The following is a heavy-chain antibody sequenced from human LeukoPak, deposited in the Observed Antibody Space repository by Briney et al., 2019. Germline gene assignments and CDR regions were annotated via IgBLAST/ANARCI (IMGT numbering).Heavy chain of an antibody. D-gene: IGHD2-21*01. CDR1: GFTFSDNA. V-gene: IGHV3-23*01. Sequence: PGGSLRLTCAASGFTFSDNAMSWVRQAPGKGLEWVSGIEGSGDATHYADSVKGRFTISRDTSKNTLYLQMNSLRAEDTAVYYCAKEIFRWAFDYWGQGTLVTVSS. CDR2: IEGSGDAT. J-gene: IGHJ4*02. CDR3: AKEIFRWAFDY.